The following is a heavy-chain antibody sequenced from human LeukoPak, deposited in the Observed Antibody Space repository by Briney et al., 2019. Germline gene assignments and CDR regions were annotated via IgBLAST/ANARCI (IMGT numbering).Heavy chain of an antibody. CDR2: ISYDGSNK. D-gene: IGHD6-13*01. CDR1: GFTFSSYG. J-gene: IGHJ4*02. V-gene: IGHV3-30*03. CDR3: ARSPYSSSSTATLHFDY. Sequence: PGRSLRLSCAASGFTFSSYGMHWVRQAPGKGLEWVAVISYDGSNKYYADSVKGRFTISRDNSKNTLYLQMNSLRAEDTAVYYCARSPYSSSSTATLHFDYWGQGTLVTVSS.